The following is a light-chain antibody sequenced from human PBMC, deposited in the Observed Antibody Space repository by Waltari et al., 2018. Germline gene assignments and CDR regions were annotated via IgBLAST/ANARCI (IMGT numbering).Light chain of an antibody. CDR1: QRVLYSSHYKNY. Sequence: IVMTQPPDSLAVSLGDRATIISRSSQRVLYSSHYKNYLRWNLLKPGPPPKSLIYWASTRKAGVADRFSGRGSGTDFTLSSSSLQAEDVADYYCQQYVSTPSTFGQGTKVEI. CDR3: QQYVSTPST. J-gene: IGKJ2*01. CDR2: WAS. V-gene: IGKV4-1*01.